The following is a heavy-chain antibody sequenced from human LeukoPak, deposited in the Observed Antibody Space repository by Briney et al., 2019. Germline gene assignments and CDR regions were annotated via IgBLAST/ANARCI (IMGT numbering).Heavy chain of an antibody. CDR3: ASTLYGGYDY. V-gene: IGHV1-3*01. CDR1: GYTFTSYA. CDR2: INAGTGNT. Sequence: ASVKVSCKASGYTFTSYAMHWVRQAPGQRLEWMGWINAGTGNTKYSQKFPGRVTITRDTSASTAYMELSSLRSEDTAVYYCASTLYGGYDYWGQGTLVTVSS. J-gene: IGHJ4*02. D-gene: IGHD5-12*01.